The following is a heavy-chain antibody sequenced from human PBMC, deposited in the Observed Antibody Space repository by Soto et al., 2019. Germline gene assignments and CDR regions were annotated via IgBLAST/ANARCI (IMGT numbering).Heavy chain of an antibody. CDR1: GASISSSDW. J-gene: IGHJ4*02. D-gene: IGHD3-16*01. CDR3: ARVFKAPNDVWPFDY. Sequence: SETLSLTCAVSGASISSSDWWDWVRQPPGRGLEWIGEINHSGTTIYNPSLKGRVIISVDESKNHFSLKLTSVTAADTAVYFCARVFKAPNDVWPFDYGGQGTLVPAPQ. V-gene: IGHV4-4*02. CDR2: INHSGTT.